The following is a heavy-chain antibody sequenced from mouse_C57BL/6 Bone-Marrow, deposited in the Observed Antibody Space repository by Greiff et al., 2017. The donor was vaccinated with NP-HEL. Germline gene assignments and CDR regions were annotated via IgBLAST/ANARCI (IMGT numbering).Heavy chain of an antibody. Sequence: EVMLVESGGGLVKPGGSLKLSCAASGFTFSSYAMSWVRQTPEKRLEWVATISDGGSYTYYPDNVKGRFTISRDNAKNNLYLQMSHLKSEDTAMYYCAREVLDYYGSSYFDYWGQGTTLTVSS. CDR2: ISDGGSYT. CDR1: GFTFSSYA. V-gene: IGHV5-4*01. J-gene: IGHJ2*01. CDR3: AREVLDYYGSSYFDY. D-gene: IGHD1-1*01.